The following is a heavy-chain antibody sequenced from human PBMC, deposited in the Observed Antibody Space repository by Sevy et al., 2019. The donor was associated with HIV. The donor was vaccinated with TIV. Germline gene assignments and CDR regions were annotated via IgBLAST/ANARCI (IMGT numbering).Heavy chain of an antibody. D-gene: IGHD3-22*01. CDR1: GGSISDYY. Sequence: SETLSLTCIVSGGSISDYYWSWIRQPPGKGPEWIGYIYYSGSTKYNPSLKSRVTISVDTSKNQFSLKLSSVTPADTAVYYCARVNYDSSGYYPTDYGMDVWGQGTTVTVSS. V-gene: IGHV4-59*01. J-gene: IGHJ6*02. CDR2: IYYSGST. CDR3: ARVNYDSSGYYPTDYGMDV.